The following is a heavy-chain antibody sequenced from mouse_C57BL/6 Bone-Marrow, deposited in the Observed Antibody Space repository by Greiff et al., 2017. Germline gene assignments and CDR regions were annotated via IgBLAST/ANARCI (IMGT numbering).Heavy chain of an antibody. V-gene: IGHV1-22*01. Sequence: EVQLQQSGPELVKPGASVKMSCKASGYTFTDYNMHWVKQSHGKSLEWIGYINPNNGGTSYNQKFKGKATLPVNKSSSTAYMELRSLTSEESAVYYCARKGYYREAYYAIDYWGQGTSVTGSS. CDR1: GYTFTDYN. D-gene: IGHD2-12*01. CDR3: ARKGYYREAYYAIDY. CDR2: INPNNGGT. J-gene: IGHJ4*01.